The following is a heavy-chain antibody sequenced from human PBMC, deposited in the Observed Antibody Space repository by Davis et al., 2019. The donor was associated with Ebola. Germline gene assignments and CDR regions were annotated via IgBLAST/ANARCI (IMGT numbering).Heavy chain of an antibody. CDR3: ARLLGEAGKIARYYFDY. CDR1: GGSISSSSYY. Sequence: MPSETLSLTCTVSGGSISSSSYYWGWIRQPPGKGLEWIGSIYYSGSTYYNPSLKVPVTISVYTSKNQFSLKLSSVTAADTAVYYCARLLGEAGKIARYYFDYWGQGTLVTVSS. V-gene: IGHV4-39*01. J-gene: IGHJ4*02. D-gene: IGHD6-13*01. CDR2: IYYSGST.